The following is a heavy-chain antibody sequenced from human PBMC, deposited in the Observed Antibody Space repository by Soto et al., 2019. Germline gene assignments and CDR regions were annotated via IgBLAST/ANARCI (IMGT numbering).Heavy chain of an antibody. Sequence: ASVKVSCKASGDISPRYGISWVRQAPGQGLEWMGWINSHNGVTNYAQSFQGRVTLTTDESTSTAYMELGSLRFEDTAVYYCARDDGSGSYSLFDYWGQGTLVTVSS. CDR1: GDISPRYG. J-gene: IGHJ4*02. D-gene: IGHD3-10*01. CDR2: INSHNGVT. CDR3: ARDDGSGSYSLFDY. V-gene: IGHV1-18*01.